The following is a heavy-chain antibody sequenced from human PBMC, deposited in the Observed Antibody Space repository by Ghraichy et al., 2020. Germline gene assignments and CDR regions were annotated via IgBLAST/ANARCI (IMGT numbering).Heavy chain of an antibody. V-gene: IGHV3-23*01. CDR3: ATGGWELLSSFDY. Sequence: GGSLRLSCAASGFTFSSYAMSWVRQAPGKGLEWVSAISGSGGSTYYADSVKGRFTIARDNSKNTLYLQMNSLRAEDTAVYYCATGGWELLSSFDYWGQGTLVTVSS. CDR2: ISGSGGST. D-gene: IGHD1-26*01. J-gene: IGHJ4*02. CDR1: GFTFSSYA.